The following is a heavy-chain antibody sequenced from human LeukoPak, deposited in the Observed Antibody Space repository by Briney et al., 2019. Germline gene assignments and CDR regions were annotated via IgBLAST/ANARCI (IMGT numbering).Heavy chain of an antibody. CDR3: AREIPGIAVAGIGY. J-gene: IGHJ4*02. CDR2: ISSSSSYI. D-gene: IGHD6-19*01. V-gene: IGHV3-21*01. CDR1: GFTFSSYS. Sequence: GGSLRLSCAASGFTFSSYSMNWVRQAPGKGLEWVSSISSSSSYIYYADSVKGRFTISRDNAKNSLYLQMNNLRAEDTAVYYCAREIPGIAVAGIGYWGQGTLVTVSS.